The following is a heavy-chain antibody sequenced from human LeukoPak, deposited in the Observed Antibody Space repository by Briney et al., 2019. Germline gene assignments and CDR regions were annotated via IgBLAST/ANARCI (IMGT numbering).Heavy chain of an antibody. Sequence: GASVKVCCKASGYTFTSYGISWVRQAPGQGLEWMGGIIPIFGTANYAQKFQGRVTITTDESTSTAYMELSSLRAEDTAVYYCATLWAARDWFDPWGQGTLVTVSS. CDR1: GYTFTSYG. CDR2: IIPIFGTA. D-gene: IGHD3-16*01. V-gene: IGHV1-69*05. CDR3: ATLWAARDWFDP. J-gene: IGHJ5*02.